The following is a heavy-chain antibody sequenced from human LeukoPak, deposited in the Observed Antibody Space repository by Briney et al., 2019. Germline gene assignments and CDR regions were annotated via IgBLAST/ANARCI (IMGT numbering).Heavy chain of an antibody. V-gene: IGHV1-18*01. D-gene: IGHD3-9*01. CDR2: ISAYNGNT. CDR1: GYTFTSYG. Sequence: ASVKVSCKASGYTFTSYGISWVRQAPGQGLEWMGWISAYNGNTKYAEKLQGRVTMTTDTSTSTAYMELRSLRSDDTAVYYCARSENLRYFDWYDYWGQGTLVTVSS. J-gene: IGHJ4*02. CDR3: ARSENLRYFDWYDY.